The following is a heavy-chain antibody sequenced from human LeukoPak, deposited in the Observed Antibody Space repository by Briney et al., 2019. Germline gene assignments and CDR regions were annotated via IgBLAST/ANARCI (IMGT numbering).Heavy chain of an antibody. Sequence: GGSLRLSCTASEFTVSRNYMLWVRQAPGKGLEWVSLIFSNGDTHYADSVKGRFTISRDTSKNTVSLQMNSLRVQDTAMYYCTRDQMNYWGQGTLVTVSS. CDR2: IFSNGDT. D-gene: IGHD5-24*01. CDR3: TRDQMNY. CDR1: EFTVSRNY. J-gene: IGHJ4*02. V-gene: IGHV3-53*01.